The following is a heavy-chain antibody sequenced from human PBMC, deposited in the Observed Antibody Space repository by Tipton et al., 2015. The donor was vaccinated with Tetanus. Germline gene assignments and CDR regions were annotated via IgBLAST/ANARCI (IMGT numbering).Heavy chain of an antibody. CDR3: ARGLLVGVPAARGRYTWFDP. CDR1: GGSFSGYY. Sequence: TLSLTCAVYGGSFSGYYWSWIRQPPGKGLEWIGEINHSGSTNYNPSLKSRVTISVDTSKNQFSLKLSSVTAADTAVYYCARGLLVGVPAARGRYTWFDPWGQGTLVTVSS. V-gene: IGHV4-34*01. CDR2: INHSGST. J-gene: IGHJ5*02. D-gene: IGHD2-2*01.